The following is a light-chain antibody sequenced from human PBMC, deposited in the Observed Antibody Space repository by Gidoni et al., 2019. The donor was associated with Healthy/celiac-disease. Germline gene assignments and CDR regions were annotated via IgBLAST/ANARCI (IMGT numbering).Light chain of an antibody. CDR1: NIGSKS. CDR2: DDS. CDR3: QVWDSSSDPYV. J-gene: IGLJ1*01. Sequence: SHVLTQQPSGSVAPGKTARITCGGHNIGSKSVDWYQQKPGQAPVLFVYDDSDRPSGIPERFSGSNSGNTATLTISRVEAGDEADYFCQVWDSSSDPYVFGTGTKV. V-gene: IGLV3-21*03.